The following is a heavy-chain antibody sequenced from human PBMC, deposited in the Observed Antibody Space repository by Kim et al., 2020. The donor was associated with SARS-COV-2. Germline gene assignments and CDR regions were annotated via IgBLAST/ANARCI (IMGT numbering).Heavy chain of an antibody. CDR2: T. Sequence: TYHADAVKVRFTISRDNSKNTLYLQVSSLRAEDTAVYYCAKKNPITTTENYWGQGTLVTVSS. J-gene: IGHJ4*02. CDR3: AKKNPITTTENY. D-gene: IGHD1-20*01. V-gene: IGHV3-23*01.